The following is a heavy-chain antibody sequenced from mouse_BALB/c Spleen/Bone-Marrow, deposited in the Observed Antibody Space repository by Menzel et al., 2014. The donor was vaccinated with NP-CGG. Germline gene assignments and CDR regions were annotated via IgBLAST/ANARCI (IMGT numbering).Heavy chain of an antibody. CDR1: GYAFSNYW. CDR3: ARYYGYSYYFDY. V-gene: IGHV1-80*01. CDR2: IYPGDGDT. J-gene: IGHJ2*01. Sequence: QVQLKQSGADPVRPGSSVKISCKASGYAFSNYWMNWVKQRPGQGLEWIGKIYPGDGDTNYNGKFKGKATLTADKSSSTAYMQLSSLTSEDSAVYFCARYYGYSYYFDYWGQGTTLTVSS. D-gene: IGHD2-3*01.